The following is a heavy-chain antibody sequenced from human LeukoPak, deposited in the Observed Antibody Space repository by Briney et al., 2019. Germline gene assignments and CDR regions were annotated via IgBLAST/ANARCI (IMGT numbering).Heavy chain of an antibody. CDR3: AKEVYYGSVDY. Sequence: GGSLRLSCAAARFTFYDYAMHWVRQAPGKGLVRVSSINSDGGSTNYADSVKGRFTISRDNAKNTLYLQMNSLRAEDTAVYYCAKEVYYGSVDYWGQGTLVTVSS. CDR1: RFTFYDYA. CDR2: INSDGGST. J-gene: IGHJ4*02. V-gene: IGHV3-74*01. D-gene: IGHD3-10*01.